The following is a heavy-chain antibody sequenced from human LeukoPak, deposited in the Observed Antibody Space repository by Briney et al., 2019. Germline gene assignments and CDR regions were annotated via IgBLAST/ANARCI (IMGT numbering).Heavy chain of an antibody. CDR2: ISSSASII. CDR1: GFTFSDYE. CDR3: AKGRGWEASYYYYYMDV. Sequence: PGGSLRLSCAASGFTFSDYEMNWVRQAPGKGLEWVSYISSSASIIYYSDSVKGRFTISRDNSKNTLYLQMNSLRAEDTAVYYCAKGRGWEASYYYYYMDVWGKGTTVTISS. D-gene: IGHD1-26*01. V-gene: IGHV3-48*03. J-gene: IGHJ6*03.